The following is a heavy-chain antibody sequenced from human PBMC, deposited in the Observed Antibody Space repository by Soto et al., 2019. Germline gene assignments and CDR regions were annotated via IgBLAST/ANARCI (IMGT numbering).Heavy chain of an antibody. J-gene: IGHJ3*02. CDR1: GYTFTSYG. CDR3: ARRIPTTDAFDI. V-gene: IGHV1-18*04. Sequence: QVPLVQSGAEVKKPGASVKVSCKASGYTFTSYGISWVRQAPGQGLEWMGWISSYNGNTNYANKLQGSVTMTTDTSTSTADRELRSLRSDDTAVYYFARRIPTTDAFDIWGQGTMVTVSS. CDR2: ISSYNGNT. D-gene: IGHD2-15*01.